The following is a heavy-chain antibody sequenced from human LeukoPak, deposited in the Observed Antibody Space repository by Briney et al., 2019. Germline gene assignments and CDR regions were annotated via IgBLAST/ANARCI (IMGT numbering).Heavy chain of an antibody. CDR3: ARPRTADYGDYVSYYFDY. V-gene: IGHV3-7*01. J-gene: IGHJ4*02. CDR2: INQDGSEK. Sequence: GGSLRLSCAASGFTLITYWMTWVRQAPGKGLEWVANINQDGSEKYYVGSVKGRFTISRDNARNSLYLQMNSLRAEDTAVYYCARPRTADYGDYVSYYFDYWGQGTLVTVSS. CDR1: GFTLITYW. D-gene: IGHD4-17*01.